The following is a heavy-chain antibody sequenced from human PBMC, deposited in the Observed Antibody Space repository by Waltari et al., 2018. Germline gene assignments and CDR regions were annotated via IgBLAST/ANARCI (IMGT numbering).Heavy chain of an antibody. CDR2: FYYGGST. V-gene: IGHV4-39*07. Sequence: QVQLQESGPGLVKPSETLSLTCSVSGGSIDSDTYYWGWFRQPPGKGLEWIGSFYYGGSTYYNPSLKSRVAISVHTSKRQFSLKLTSVTAADTALYFCARLGYCSSTSCYTTFFDAFDIWGQGTMVTVSS. CDR1: GGSIDSDTYY. D-gene: IGHD2-2*02. J-gene: IGHJ3*02. CDR3: ARLGYCSSTSCYTTFFDAFDI.